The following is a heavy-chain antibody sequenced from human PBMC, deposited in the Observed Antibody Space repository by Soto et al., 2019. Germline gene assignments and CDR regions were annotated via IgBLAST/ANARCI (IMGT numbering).Heavy chain of an antibody. CDR2: INHSGST. Sequence: PSETMYLTCAVYGGTFSGYYWSWTRQKPGKGLEWIGEINHSGSTNYNPSLKSRVTISVDTSKNQFSLKLSSVTAADTAVYYCARLRITIFGVGVPHYFDYWGQGTLVTVSS. D-gene: IGHD3-3*01. V-gene: IGHV4-34*01. J-gene: IGHJ4*02. CDR3: ARLRITIFGVGVPHYFDY. CDR1: GGTFSGYY.